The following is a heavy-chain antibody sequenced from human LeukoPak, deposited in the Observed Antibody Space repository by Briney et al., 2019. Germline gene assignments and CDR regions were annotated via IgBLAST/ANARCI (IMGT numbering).Heavy chain of an antibody. V-gene: IGHV1-69*04. Sequence: GASVKVSCKASGGTFSSYAISWVRQAPGRGLEWMGRIIPILGIANYAQKFQGRVTMTTDTSTSTAYMELRSLRSDDTAVYYCARVSFDWLARPVDGMDVWGQGTTVTVSS. CDR2: IIPILGIA. CDR3: ARVSFDWLARPVDGMDV. CDR1: GGTFSSYA. J-gene: IGHJ6*02. D-gene: IGHD3-9*01.